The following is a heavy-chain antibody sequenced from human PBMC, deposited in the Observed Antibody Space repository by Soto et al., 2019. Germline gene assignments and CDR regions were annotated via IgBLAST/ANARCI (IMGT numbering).Heavy chain of an antibody. J-gene: IGHJ4*02. CDR1: GDSISGSY. V-gene: IGHV4-59*04. Sequence: SETLSLTCTVSGDSISGSYWSWIRQPPGKGLEWIGYIYYSGSTYYNPSLKSRVTISVDTSKNHFSLKLSSVTAADTAVYYCARHLGEGYFDYWGQGTLVTVSS. CDR2: IYYSGST. CDR3: ARHLGEGYFDY.